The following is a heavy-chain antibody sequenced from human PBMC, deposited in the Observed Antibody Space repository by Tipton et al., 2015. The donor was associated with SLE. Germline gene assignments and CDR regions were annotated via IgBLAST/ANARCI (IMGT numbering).Heavy chain of an antibody. Sequence: LRLSCTVSGGSIGSGSYYWSWIRQPAGKGLEWIGYIYTSGSTNYNPSLKSRVTISVDTSKNQFSLKLSSVTAADTAVYYCARDRRWRAAFDIWGQGTMVTVSS. CDR3: ARDRRWRAAFDI. CDR1: GGSIGSGSYY. V-gene: IGHV4-61*09. D-gene: IGHD4-23*01. J-gene: IGHJ3*02. CDR2: IYTSGST.